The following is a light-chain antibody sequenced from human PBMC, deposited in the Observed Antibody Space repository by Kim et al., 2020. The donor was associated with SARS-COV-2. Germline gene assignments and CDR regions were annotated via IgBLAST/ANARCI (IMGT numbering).Light chain of an antibody. V-gene: IGKV3-20*01. CDR1: QSVSSSY. Sequence: SPGERATLSCRASQSVSSSYLAWYQQKPGQAPCLLIYGASSRAAGIPDRFSGSGSGTDFTLTITRLEPEDFAVYYCQQYGSSPYTFGQGTKLEI. J-gene: IGKJ2*01. CDR2: GAS. CDR3: QQYGSSPYT.